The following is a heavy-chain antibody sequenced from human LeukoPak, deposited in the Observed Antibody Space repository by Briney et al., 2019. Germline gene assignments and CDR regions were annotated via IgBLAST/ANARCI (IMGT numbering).Heavy chain of an antibody. CDR3: ARAYYDFWSGYPHYYYYGMDV. D-gene: IGHD3-3*01. J-gene: IGHJ6*02. CDR1: GGSISSYY. Sequence: SETLSLTWTVSGGSISSYYWSWIRQPPGKGLEWIGYIYYSGSTNYNPSLKSRVTISVDTSKNQFSLKLSSVTAADTAVYYCARAYYDFWSGYPHYYYYGMDVWGQGTTVTVSS. V-gene: IGHV4-59*01. CDR2: IYYSGST.